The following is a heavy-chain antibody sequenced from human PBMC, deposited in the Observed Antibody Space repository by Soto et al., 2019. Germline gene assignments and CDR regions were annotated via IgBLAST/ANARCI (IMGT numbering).Heavy chain of an antibody. V-gene: IGHV3-23*01. CDR1: GFTFSSYA. D-gene: IGHD3-22*01. J-gene: IGHJ5*02. CDR2: ISGSGGST. CDR3: ARYYYDSSGYYNWFDP. Sequence: PGGSLRLSCAASGFTFSSYAMSWVRQAPGKGLEWVSAISGSGGSTYYAGSVKGRFTISRDNSKNTLYLQMNSLRAEDTAVYYCARYYYDSSGYYNWFDPWGQGTLVTVSS.